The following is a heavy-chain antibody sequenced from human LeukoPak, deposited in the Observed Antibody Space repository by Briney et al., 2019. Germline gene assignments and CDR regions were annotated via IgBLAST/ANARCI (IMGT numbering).Heavy chain of an antibody. V-gene: IGHV1-69*10. J-gene: IGHJ6*02. CDR3: AAPQSRISSYYYVMDV. CDR1: GYTFTDYY. D-gene: IGHD2-15*01. Sequence: SVKVSCKASGYTFTDYYMHWVRQAPGQGLEWMGGIIPVLGIANYAQKFQGRVTITADESTSTAYMELSSLISEDTAVYYCAAPQSRISSYYYVMDVWGQGTTVTVSS. CDR2: IIPVLGIA.